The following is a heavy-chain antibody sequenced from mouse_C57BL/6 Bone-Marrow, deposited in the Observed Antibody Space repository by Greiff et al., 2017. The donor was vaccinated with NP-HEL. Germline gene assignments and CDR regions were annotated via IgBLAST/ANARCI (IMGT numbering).Heavy chain of an antibody. CDR2: IYPGSGSP. J-gene: IGHJ3*01. Sequence: QVQLQQPGAELVKPGASVKMSCKASGYTFTRYWITWVKQRPGQGLEWIGDIYPGSGSPNYNEKFKSKATLTVDTSSSTAYMQLSSLTSEDSAVYYCARGIYDYDDWFAYWGQGTLVTVSA. D-gene: IGHD2-4*01. CDR1: GYTFTRYW. V-gene: IGHV1-55*01. CDR3: ARGIYDYDDWFAY.